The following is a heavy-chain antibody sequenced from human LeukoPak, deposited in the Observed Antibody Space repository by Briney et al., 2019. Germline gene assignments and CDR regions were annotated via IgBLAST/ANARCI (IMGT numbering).Heavy chain of an antibody. CDR2: VYPGDSDT. J-gene: IGHJ3*02. CDR1: GYSFTSYW. Sequence: GESLKISCKTSGYSFTSYWIVWVRQTPGKGLEWIGIVYPGDSDTRYNPSFQGQVTISADKSTATAYLHLSDLRASDTAIYYCARPLLGDDAFDIWGQGTMVTVSS. D-gene: IGHD2-8*02. V-gene: IGHV5-51*01. CDR3: ARPLLGDDAFDI.